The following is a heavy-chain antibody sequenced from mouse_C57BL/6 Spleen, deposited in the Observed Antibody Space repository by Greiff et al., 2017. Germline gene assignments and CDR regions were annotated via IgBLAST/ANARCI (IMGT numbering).Heavy chain of an antibody. Sequence: DVMLVESGGGLVKPGGSLKLSCAASGFTFSSYTMSWVRQTPEKRLEWVATISGGGGNTYYPDSVKGRFTISRDNAKNTLYLQMSSLRSEDTALYYCARHAANSYYFDYWGQGTTLTVSS. V-gene: IGHV5-9*01. CDR3: ARHAANSYYFDY. J-gene: IGHJ2*01. CDR1: GFTFSSYT. CDR2: ISGGGGNT. D-gene: IGHD1-2*01.